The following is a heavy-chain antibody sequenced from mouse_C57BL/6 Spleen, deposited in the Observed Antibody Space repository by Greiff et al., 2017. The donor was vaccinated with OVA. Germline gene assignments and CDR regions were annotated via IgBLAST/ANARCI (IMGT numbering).Heavy chain of an antibody. D-gene: IGHD1-1*01. CDR1: GYTFTSYW. CDR2: IDPSDSYT. V-gene: IGHV1-50*01. Sequence: QVQLQQSGAELVKPGASVKLSCKASGYTFTSYWMQWVKQRPGQGLEWIGEIDPSDSYTNYNQKFKGKATLTVDTSSSTAYMQLSSLTSEDSAVDYCARGMTTVVGDYWGQGTTLTVSS. CDR3: ARGMTTVVGDY. J-gene: IGHJ2*01.